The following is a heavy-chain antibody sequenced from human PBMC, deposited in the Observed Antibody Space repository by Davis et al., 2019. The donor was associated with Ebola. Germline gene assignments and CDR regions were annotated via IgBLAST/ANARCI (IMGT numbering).Heavy chain of an antibody. V-gene: IGHV5-10-1*01. CDR2: IDPSDSYT. Sequence: GESLKISCKGSGYSFTSYWISWVRQMPGKGLEWMGRIDPSDSYTDYSPSFQGHVSISTDKSINTAYLQWNSLKASDTAMYYCARQPYSSSSSDYWGQGTLVTVSS. CDR3: ARQPYSSSSSDY. J-gene: IGHJ4*02. CDR1: GYSFTSYW. D-gene: IGHD6-6*01.